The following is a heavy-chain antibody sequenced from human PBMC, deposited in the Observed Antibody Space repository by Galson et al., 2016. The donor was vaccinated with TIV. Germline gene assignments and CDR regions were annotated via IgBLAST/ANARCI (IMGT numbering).Heavy chain of an antibody. CDR2: IIPVFGTA. Sequence: SVKVSCKASGGTFKIHSITWVRQAPGQGLEWMGGIIPVFGTANYAQSFRGRVTITADESTNTAYLQLSSLRSEDTAVYYCATGITFGGVIVYGRGYGMDVWGQGTTVTVSS. CDR1: GGTFKIHS. CDR3: ATGITFGGVIVYGRGYGMDV. V-gene: IGHV1-69*13. D-gene: IGHD3-16*02. J-gene: IGHJ6*02.